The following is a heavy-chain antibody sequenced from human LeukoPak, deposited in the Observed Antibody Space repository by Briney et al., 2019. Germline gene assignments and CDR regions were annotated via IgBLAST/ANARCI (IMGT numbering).Heavy chain of an antibody. Sequence: PSETLSLTCTVSGGSISSSSDYWGWIRQAPGKGLEWIGSIYYSENTYYNSSLKSRVTISVDTSKNQFSLKLSSVTAADTAVYYCARGGYGSYYFDYWGQGTLVTVSS. CDR1: GGSISSSSDY. D-gene: IGHD3-10*01. V-gene: IGHV4-39*07. CDR2: IYYSENT. CDR3: ARGGYGSYYFDY. J-gene: IGHJ4*02.